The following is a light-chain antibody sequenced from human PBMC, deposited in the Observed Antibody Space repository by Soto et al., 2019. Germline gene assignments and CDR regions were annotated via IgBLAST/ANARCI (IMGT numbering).Light chain of an antibody. J-gene: IGKJ5*01. CDR2: HAS. V-gene: IGKV1-5*01. CDR3: QQYNSPIT. CDR1: QNIVRW. Sequence: DIQMTQSPSTLSASIGDRVTISCRASQNIVRWLAWYQHEPGTAPNLLIYHASNLRGGVPSRVSGCGSGTEFTLTIRSVQPDDIATYPCQQYNSPITFGHGTRLEIK.